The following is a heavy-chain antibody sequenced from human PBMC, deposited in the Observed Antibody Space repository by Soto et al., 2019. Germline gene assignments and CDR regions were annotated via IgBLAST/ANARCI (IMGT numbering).Heavy chain of an antibody. CDR1: GYTFRSYG. D-gene: IGHD1-1*01. CDR2: ISADSGEA. CDR3: SRAKSSTWDKTWDDA. V-gene: IGHV1-18*01. Sequence: ASVKVSCKASGYTFRSYGVTWVRQAPGQGLEWLGWISADSGEATYAESLKERLTFTADVSATTALMELKSLRSDDTAVYYCSRAKSSTWDKTWDDAWGQGTLVTVSS. J-gene: IGHJ1*01.